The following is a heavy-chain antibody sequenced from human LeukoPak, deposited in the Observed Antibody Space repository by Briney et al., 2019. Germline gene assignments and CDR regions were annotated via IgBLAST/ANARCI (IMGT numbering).Heavy chain of an antibody. V-gene: IGHV3-15*01. D-gene: IGHD2-2*01. CDR3: TTWTGGVVVTN. J-gene: IGHJ4*02. CDR1: GFTFSNAW. Sequence: GGSLRLSCAASGFTFSNAWMSWVRQAPGKGLEWVGRIRSQSNGGTTDYAAPVKGRFTISRDDSKNALFLQRNSLKTEDTAVYYCTTWTGGVVVTNWGQGTLVTVSS. CDR2: IRSQSNGGTT.